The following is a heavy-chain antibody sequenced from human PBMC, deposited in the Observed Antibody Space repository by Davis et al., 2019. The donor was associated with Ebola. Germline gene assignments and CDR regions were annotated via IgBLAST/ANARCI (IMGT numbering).Heavy chain of an antibody. V-gene: IGHV4-34*01. CDR2: IYYSGST. D-gene: IGHD5-12*01. Sequence: SETLSLTCAVYGGSFSGYYWGWIRQPPGKGLEWIGSIYYSGSTYYNPSLKSRVTISVDTSKNQFSLKLSSVTAADTAVYYCARGENIVATYAFDIWGQGTMVTVSS. J-gene: IGHJ3*02. CDR1: GGSFSGYY. CDR3: ARGENIVATYAFDI.